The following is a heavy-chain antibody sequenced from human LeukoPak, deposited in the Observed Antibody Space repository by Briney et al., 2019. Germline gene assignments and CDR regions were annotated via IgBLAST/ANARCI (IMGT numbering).Heavy chain of an antibody. CDR3: ARDSVPIPRYSSGWYGDYFDY. Sequence: PGGSLRLSCAASGFTFNDYWMHWVRQAPGKGLEWVAVISYDGSNKYYADSVKGRFTISRDNSKNTLYLQMNSLRAEDTAVYYCARDSVPIPRYSSGWYGDYFDYWGQGTLVTVSS. J-gene: IGHJ4*02. D-gene: IGHD6-19*01. V-gene: IGHV3-30-3*01. CDR2: ISYDGSNK. CDR1: GFTFNDYW.